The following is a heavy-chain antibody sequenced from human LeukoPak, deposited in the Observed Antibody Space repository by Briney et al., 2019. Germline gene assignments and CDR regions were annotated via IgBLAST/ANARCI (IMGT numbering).Heavy chain of an antibody. CDR1: GFTFTTYA. Sequence: GGSLRLSCAASGFTFTTYAMSWLRQAPGAGLEWVSAIGGRDGLTFYADSVKGRFTISRDNSKNTLYLQMNNLRADDTAVYYCAKAPGGYSWAPGDSWGQETLVSVSS. CDR2: IGGRDGLT. J-gene: IGHJ4*02. D-gene: IGHD5-18*01. V-gene: IGHV3-23*01. CDR3: AKAPGGYSWAPGDS.